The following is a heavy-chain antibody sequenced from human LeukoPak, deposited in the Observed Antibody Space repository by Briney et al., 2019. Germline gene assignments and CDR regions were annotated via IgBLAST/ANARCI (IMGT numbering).Heavy chain of an antibody. Sequence: GGSLRLSCVASGFTFSSYWMHWVRQAPGKGLVWVSRANTDGRSTSYADSVKGRFTISRDNAKNTVYLQMNSLRAEDTAVYYCARSPPYYYETRGYYSYWGQGTLVIVSS. J-gene: IGHJ4*02. CDR1: GFTFSSYW. D-gene: IGHD3-22*01. CDR2: ANTDGRST. V-gene: IGHV3-74*01. CDR3: ARSPPYYYETRGYYSY.